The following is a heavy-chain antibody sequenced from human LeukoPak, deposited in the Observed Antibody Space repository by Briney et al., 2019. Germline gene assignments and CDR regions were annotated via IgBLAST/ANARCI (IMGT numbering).Heavy chain of an antibody. D-gene: IGHD6-13*01. Sequence: SETLSLTCTVSGGSISSYYWSWIRQPPGKGLEWIGYIYYSGTTNYNPSLKSRVTISVDTSKYQFSLKLSSVTAADTAVYYCARGVYIAAAQYGYWGQGTLVTVSS. J-gene: IGHJ4*02. CDR3: ARGVYIAAAQYGY. V-gene: IGHV4-59*01. CDR1: GGSISSYY. CDR2: IYYSGTT.